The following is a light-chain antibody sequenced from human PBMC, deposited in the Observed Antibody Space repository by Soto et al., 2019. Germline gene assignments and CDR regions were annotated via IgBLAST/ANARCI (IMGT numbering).Light chain of an antibody. CDR1: QSVSSS. CDR2: SAS. V-gene: IGKV3-15*01. CDR3: QQYDDWPPST. Sequence: EIVMTQPPATLSMSLGERATLSCRASQSVSSSLAWYQQNPGQAPRLLIYSASTRATGIPARFSGSGSGTEFTLTISSLQSEDFAVYYCQQYDDWPPSTFGQGTKVDIK. J-gene: IGKJ1*01.